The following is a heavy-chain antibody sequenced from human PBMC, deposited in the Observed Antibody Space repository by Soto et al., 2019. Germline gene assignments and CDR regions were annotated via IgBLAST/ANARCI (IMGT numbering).Heavy chain of an antibody. CDR2: IVVGSSKT. CDR3: AADTLQKAV. D-gene: IGHD3-10*01. Sequence: SVKVSCKTSGFTVSTSAVQWVRQARGQRLEWIGWIVVGSSKTNYAQKFQDRVTITRDTSTSTSYLEMRSLTSADTAVYYCAADTLQKAVWSQGSLVTVSS. CDR1: GFTVSTSA. V-gene: IGHV1-58*01. J-gene: IGHJ4*02.